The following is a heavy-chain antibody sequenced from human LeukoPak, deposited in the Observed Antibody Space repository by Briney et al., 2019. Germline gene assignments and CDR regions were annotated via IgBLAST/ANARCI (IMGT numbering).Heavy chain of an antibody. V-gene: IGHV4-39*01. CDR1: GGSISSSSYY. CDR2: IYYREST. Sequence: KPSENLSFNCSVSGGSISSSSYYWRWIRQPPGKGLEWIRSIYYRESTYYNPSLKSRVTISVVTSENQFSLKLSSVTAADTAVYYCARLRNYYDSSGYYYGNDAFDIWGQGTMVTVSS. CDR3: ARLRNYYDSSGYYYGNDAFDI. D-gene: IGHD3-22*01. J-gene: IGHJ3*02.